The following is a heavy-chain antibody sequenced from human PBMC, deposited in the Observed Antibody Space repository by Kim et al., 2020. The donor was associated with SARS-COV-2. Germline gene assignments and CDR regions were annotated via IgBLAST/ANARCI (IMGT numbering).Heavy chain of an antibody. CDR1: GFTFSDYY. Sequence: GGSLRLSCAASGFTFSDYYMSWIRQAPGKGLEWVSYISSSGSTIYYADSVKGRFTISRDNAKNSLYLQMNSLRAEDTAVYYCARSESGSGSYYLPHYYYYGMDVWGQGTTVTVSS. D-gene: IGHD3-10*01. CDR3: ARSESGSGSYYLPHYYYYGMDV. CDR2: ISSSGSTI. V-gene: IGHV3-11*04. J-gene: IGHJ6*02.